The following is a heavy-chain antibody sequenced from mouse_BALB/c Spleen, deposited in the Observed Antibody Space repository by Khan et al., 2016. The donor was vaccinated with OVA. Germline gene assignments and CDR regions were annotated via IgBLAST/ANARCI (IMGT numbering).Heavy chain of an antibody. Sequence: QIQLVQSGPELEKPGETVKISCKASGYTFTNYGMNWVKQAPGKGLKWMGWINTYTGEPTYTDDFKGRFAFSLETSASTAYLQINNLKNEDMATYFCARGASYWYFDVWGAGTTVTVSS. CDR1: GYTFTNYG. CDR3: ARGASYWYFDV. CDR2: INTYTGEP. V-gene: IGHV9-1*02. J-gene: IGHJ1*01.